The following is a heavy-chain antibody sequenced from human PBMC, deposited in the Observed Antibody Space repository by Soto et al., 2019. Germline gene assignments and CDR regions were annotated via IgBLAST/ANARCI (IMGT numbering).Heavy chain of an antibody. CDR3: ARDVRKPNYFDY. V-gene: IGHV4-31*03. CDR2: IYYSGST. J-gene: IGHJ4*02. CDR1: GGSISSGGYY. Sequence: SETLSLTCTVSGGSISSGGYYWSWIRQHPGKGLEWIGYIYYSGSTYYNPSLKSRVTISVDTSKNQFSLKLSSVTAADTAVYYCARDVRKPNYFDYWGQGTLVTVSS.